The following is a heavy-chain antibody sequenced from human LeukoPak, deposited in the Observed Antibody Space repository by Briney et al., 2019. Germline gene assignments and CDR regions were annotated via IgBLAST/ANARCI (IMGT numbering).Heavy chain of an antibody. J-gene: IGHJ4*02. CDR3: TRGSAGIAPATTKNFFDF. D-gene: IGHD1-26*01. CDR2: INPNSGGT. Sequence: ASVKVSCKASGYTFTGYYMHWVRQAPGQGLEWMGWINPNSGGTNYAQKFQGRVTMTRDTSISTAYLYLTSLRSEDTAVYFCTRGSAGIAPATTKNFFDFWGQGTLVTVSS. CDR1: GYTFTGYY. V-gene: IGHV1-2*02.